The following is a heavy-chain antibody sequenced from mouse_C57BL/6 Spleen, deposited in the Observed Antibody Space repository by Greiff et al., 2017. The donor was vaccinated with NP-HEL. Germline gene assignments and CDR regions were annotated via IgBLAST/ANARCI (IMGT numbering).Heavy chain of an antibody. CDR3: ARDDGYYAMDY. V-gene: IGHV3-6*01. Sequence: EVQLMESGPGLVKPSQSLSLTCSVTGYSITSGYYWNWIRQFPGNKLEWMGYISYDGSNNYNPSLKNRISITRDTSKNQFFLKLNSVTTEDTATYYCARDDGYYAMDYWGQGTSVTVSS. CDR2: ISYDGSN. D-gene: IGHD2-3*01. J-gene: IGHJ4*01. CDR1: GYSITSGYY.